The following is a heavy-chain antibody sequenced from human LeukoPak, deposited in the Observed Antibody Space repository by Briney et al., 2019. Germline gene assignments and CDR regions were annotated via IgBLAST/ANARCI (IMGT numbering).Heavy chain of an antibody. J-gene: IGHJ4*02. D-gene: IGHD1-26*01. CDR3: AKETSAVGTTHLDY. V-gene: IGHV3-30*02. CDR2: IRYDGSNK. CDR1: GITFSDYY. Sequence: AGGSLRLSCAASGITFSDYYMSWIRQAPGKGLEWVAFIRYDGSNKYYADSVKGRFTISRDNSKNTLYLQMNSLRAEDTAVYYCAKETSAVGTTHLDYWGQGTLVTVSS.